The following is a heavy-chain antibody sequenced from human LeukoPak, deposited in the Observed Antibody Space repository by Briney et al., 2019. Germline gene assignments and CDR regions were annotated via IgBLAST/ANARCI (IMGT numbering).Heavy chain of an antibody. Sequence: GASVKVSCKASGYTFTSYYMHWVRQAPGQGLEWMGIINPSGGSTNYAQKFQGRVTMTRDTSTSTVYMELSSLRSEDTAVYYRARAPYCSGGSCSLTAPSGMDVWGQGTTVTVSS. D-gene: IGHD2-15*01. V-gene: IGHV1-46*01. CDR1: GYTFTSYY. CDR2: INPSGGST. CDR3: ARAPYCSGGSCSLTAPSGMDV. J-gene: IGHJ6*02.